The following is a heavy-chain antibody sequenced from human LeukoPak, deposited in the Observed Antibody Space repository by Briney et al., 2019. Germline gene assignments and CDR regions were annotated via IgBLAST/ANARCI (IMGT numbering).Heavy chain of an antibody. CDR1: GFTFSSYA. CDR2: ISGSGGST. J-gene: IGHJ4*02. D-gene: IGHD3-3*01. V-gene: IGHV3-23*01. Sequence: GGSLRLSCAASGFTFSSYAMSWVRQAPGKGLEWVSAISGSGGSTYYADSVKGQFTISRDNSKNTLYLQMNSLRVEDTAVYYCAPLSDFWSGYYMDDYWGQGTLVTVSS. CDR3: APLSDFWSGYYMDDY.